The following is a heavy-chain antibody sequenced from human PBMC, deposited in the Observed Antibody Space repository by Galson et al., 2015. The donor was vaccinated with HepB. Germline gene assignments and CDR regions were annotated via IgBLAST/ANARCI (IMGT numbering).Heavy chain of an antibody. CDR1: GFTFDDYA. J-gene: IGHJ4*02. CDR3: AKNRDGYNSPFDY. V-gene: IGHV3-9*01. CDR2: ISWNSGSI. Sequence: SLRLSCAASGFTFDDYAMHWVRQAPGKGLKWISGISWNSGSIGYADSVKGRFTISRDNAKNSLYLQMNSLRAEDTALYYCAKNRDGYNSPFDYWGQGTLVTVSS. D-gene: IGHD5-24*01.